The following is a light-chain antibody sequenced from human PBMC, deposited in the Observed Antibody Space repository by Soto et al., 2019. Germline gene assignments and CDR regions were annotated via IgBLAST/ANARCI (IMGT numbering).Light chain of an antibody. J-gene: IGKJ5*01. Sequence: DIQMTQSPSSLSASVGDRVTITCQASQDISNYLNWYQQKPGKAPKLLIYDASNLETGVPSRFNGSGSGKDFTFTISSLQPEDIATYYCQQYDNLPPFTFGQGTRLEIK. CDR2: DAS. CDR3: QQYDNLPPFT. V-gene: IGKV1-33*01. CDR1: QDISNY.